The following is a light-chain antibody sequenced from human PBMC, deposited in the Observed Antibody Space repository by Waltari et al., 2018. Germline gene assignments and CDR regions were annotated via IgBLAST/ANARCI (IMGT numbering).Light chain of an antibody. CDR3: QTWDTNTGV. CDR2: QDS. Sequence: SYDLIQPPSVSVSPGQTATITCSGDDLGNKYVYWYQPKSGQSPILVIYQDSNRPSGIPGRFSGSNSENTAPLTIRGTQALDEGDFYCQTWDTNTGVFGGGTKLTVL. CDR1: DLGNKY. V-gene: IGLV3-1*01. J-gene: IGLJ2*01.